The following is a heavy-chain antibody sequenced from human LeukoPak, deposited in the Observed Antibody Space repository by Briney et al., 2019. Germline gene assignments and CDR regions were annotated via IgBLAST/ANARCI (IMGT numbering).Heavy chain of an antibody. V-gene: IGHV3-53*01. CDR2: IHKNAIT. Sequence: GGSLRLSCAASGFTVSSNYMTWFRQAPGKGLEWVSVIHKNAITYYADTVKGRFTISRDNSKNMLYLQMNSLRAEDTAVYYCARSLRVRGVPDYMDVWGKGTTVIISS. CDR3: ARSLRVRGVPDYMDV. CDR1: GFTVSSNY. J-gene: IGHJ6*03. D-gene: IGHD3-10*02.